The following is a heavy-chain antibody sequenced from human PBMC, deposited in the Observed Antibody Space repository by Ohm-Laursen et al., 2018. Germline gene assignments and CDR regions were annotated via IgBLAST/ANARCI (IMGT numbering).Heavy chain of an antibody. D-gene: IGHD3-22*01. V-gene: IGHV3-9*01. CDR1: GFTFDDYA. CDR2: ISWNSGSI. Sequence: SLRLSCAASGFTFDDYAMHWVRQAPGKGLEWVSGISWNSGSIGYADSVKGRFTISRDNAKNSLYLQMNSLRAEDTALYYCAKDIPPYYYDSSVPPSTLWGQGTLVTVSS. CDR3: AKDIPPYYYDSSVPPSTL. J-gene: IGHJ4*02.